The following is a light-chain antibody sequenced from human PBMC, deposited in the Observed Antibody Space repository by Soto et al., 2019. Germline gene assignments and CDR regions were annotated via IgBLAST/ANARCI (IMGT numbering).Light chain of an antibody. V-gene: IGLV3-21*02. CDR2: ADS. J-gene: IGLJ2*01. CDR3: QVWDNSGDGHVV. CDR1: NIGIKS. Sequence: SYELTQPPSVSVAPGHTAKLTCGGHNIGIKSGHWYQQRPGQAPVLVVYADSDRPSGIPERFSGSNSGNTATLTISRVEAGDEADYYCQVWDNSGDGHVVFGGGTKLTVL.